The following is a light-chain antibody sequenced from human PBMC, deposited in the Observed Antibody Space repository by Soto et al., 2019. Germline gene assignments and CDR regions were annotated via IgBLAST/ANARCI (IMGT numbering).Light chain of an antibody. V-gene: IGLV2-8*01. CDR2: EVT. J-gene: IGLJ1*01. Sequence: QSALTQPPSASGSPGQSLTISCTGTSSDIGAYNYVSWYQQHPGKVPKLIIYEVTKRPSGVPDRFSASKSGNTASLTVSGLQAEDEADYYCSSHGGANNFYVFGTGTKLTVL. CDR1: SSDIGAYNY. CDR3: SSHGGANNFYV.